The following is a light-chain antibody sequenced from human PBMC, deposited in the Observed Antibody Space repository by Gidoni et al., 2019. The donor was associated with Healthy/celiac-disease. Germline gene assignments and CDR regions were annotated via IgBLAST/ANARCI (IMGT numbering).Light chain of an antibody. J-gene: IGKJ2*01. CDR3: MQALQTHQRT. V-gene: IGKV2-28*01. Sequence: DSVMTQSPLSLPVTPGEPASISSRSSQRLLHSNGYNYLDWYLQKPGPSPQLLIYLGSNRASGVPDRFSGSGSGTDFTLKISRVEAEDVGVYYCMQALQTHQRTFGQGTKLEIK. CDR1: QRLLHSNGYNY. CDR2: LGS.